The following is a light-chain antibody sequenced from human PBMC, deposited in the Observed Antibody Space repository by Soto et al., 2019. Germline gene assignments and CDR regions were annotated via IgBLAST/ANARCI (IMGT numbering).Light chain of an antibody. V-gene: IGKV1-5*03. CDR2: KAS. Sequence: DIQMTQSPSTLSASVGDRVTITCRASQSISSWLAWYQQKPGKAPKLLIYKASTLKSGVPSRFSGSGSGTEFTLTISSLQPEDFATYYCQQLNSYPITFGQGTKVDIK. CDR3: QQLNSYPIT. CDR1: QSISSW. J-gene: IGKJ1*01.